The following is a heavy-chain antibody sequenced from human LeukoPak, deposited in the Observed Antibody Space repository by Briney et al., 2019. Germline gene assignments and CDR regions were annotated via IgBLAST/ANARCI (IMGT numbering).Heavy chain of an antibody. CDR1: GGSFSGYY. J-gene: IGHJ4*02. Sequence: RSSETLSLTCAVYGGSFSGYYWSWIRQPPGKGLEWIGEINHSGSTNYNPSLKSRVTISVDTSKNQFSLKLSSVTAADTAVYYCARGPGVPTPFDYWGQGTLVTVSS. CDR3: ARGPGVPTPFDY. V-gene: IGHV4-34*01. CDR2: INHSGST. D-gene: IGHD3-10*01.